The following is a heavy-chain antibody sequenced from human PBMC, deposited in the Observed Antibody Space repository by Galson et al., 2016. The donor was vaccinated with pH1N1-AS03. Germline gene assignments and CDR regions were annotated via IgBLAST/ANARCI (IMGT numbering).Heavy chain of an antibody. V-gene: IGHV3-7*01. D-gene: IGHD3-10*01. J-gene: IGHJ4*02. CDR3: TSGMVELDY. CDR2: IDQDGSEN. CDR1: GSRFIDYW. Sequence: SLRLSCAASGSRFIDYWMTWVRQAPGKGLEWVANIDQDGSENYYMDSVEGRFTISRDNAKNSLSLHMNSLRSEDTAVYYCTSGMVELDYWGQGTLVTVSS.